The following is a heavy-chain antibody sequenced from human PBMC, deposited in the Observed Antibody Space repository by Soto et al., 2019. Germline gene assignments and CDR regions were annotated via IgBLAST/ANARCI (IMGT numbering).Heavy chain of an antibody. D-gene: IGHD3-10*01. J-gene: IGHJ4*02. CDR1: GDTFNFYT. Sequence: SVKVSWKASGDTFNFYTINWVRQAPGLGLEWMGRFNPILSMSNSALRFQGRVTLTADKSTSTAYMVLSSLRSDDTAVYYCATSFGSGYRAFDYWGQGVLVTSPQ. CDR3: ATSFGSGYRAFDY. CDR2: FNPILSMS. V-gene: IGHV1-69*02.